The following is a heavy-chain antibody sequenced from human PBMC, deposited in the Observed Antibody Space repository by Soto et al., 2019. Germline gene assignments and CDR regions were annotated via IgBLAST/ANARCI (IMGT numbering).Heavy chain of an antibody. CDR1: EDTFRNYA. Sequence: ASVKVSCKASEDTFRNYAISWVRQAPGQGLEWMGGIIPIFGTANYAQKFQGRVTITADTSANTVYLELSSLRSEDTAVYYCASTKYDSSADYYWSLGLWGRGTLVRVSS. CDR3: ASTKYDSSADYYWSLGL. V-gene: IGHV1-69*06. D-gene: IGHD3-22*01. J-gene: IGHJ2*01. CDR2: IIPIFGTA.